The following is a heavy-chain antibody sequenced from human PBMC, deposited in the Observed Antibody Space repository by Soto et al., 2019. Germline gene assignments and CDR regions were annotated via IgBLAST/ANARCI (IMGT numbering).Heavy chain of an antibody. CDR1: GYTLTELS. V-gene: IGHV1-24*01. D-gene: IGHD3-3*01. J-gene: IGHJ5*02. CDR3: ATYQRFWEWVNWFDP. CDR2: FDPEDGET. Sequence: ASVKVSCKVSGYTLTELSMHWVRQAPGKGLEWMGGFDPEDGETIYAQKFQGRVTMTEDTSTDTAYMELSSLRSEDTAVYYYATYQRFWEWVNWFDPWGQGTLVTVSS.